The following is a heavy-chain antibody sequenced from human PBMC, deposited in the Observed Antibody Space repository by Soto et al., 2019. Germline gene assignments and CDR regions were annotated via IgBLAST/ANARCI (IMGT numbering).Heavy chain of an antibody. CDR1: AFTFNFYS. D-gene: IGHD3-10*01. CDR3: ARGSDFYFGSGNLDY. V-gene: IGHV3-30-3*01. Sequence: QVQLVESGGGVVQPGRFLRLSCAASAFTFNFYSMHWVRQAPGKGLEWVAVISFDESKEFYADSVKGRFTISRDNSNNTLYLQMNSLRAEDTAVYYCARGSDFYFGSGNLDYWGQGSLVTVSS. CDR2: ISFDESKE. J-gene: IGHJ4*02.